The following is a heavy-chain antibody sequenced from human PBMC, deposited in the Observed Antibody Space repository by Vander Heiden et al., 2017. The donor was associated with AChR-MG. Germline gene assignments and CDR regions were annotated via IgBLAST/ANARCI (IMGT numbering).Heavy chain of an antibody. D-gene: IGHD3-9*01. CDR2: IKQDGSEK. CDR1: GFTFSSYW. Sequence: EVQLVESGGGLVQPGGSLRLSCAASGFTFSSYWMSWGRQAPGKGLEWVANIKQDGSEKYYVDSVKGRFTISRDNAKNSLYLQMNSLRAEDTAVYYCARVKLGVYYDILTGYSYYFDYWGQGTLVTVSS. J-gene: IGHJ4*02. CDR3: ARVKLGVYYDILTGYSYYFDY. V-gene: IGHV3-7*04.